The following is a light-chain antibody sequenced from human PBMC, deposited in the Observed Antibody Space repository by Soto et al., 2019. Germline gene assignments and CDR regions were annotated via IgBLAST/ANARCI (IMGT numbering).Light chain of an antibody. V-gene: IGKV1-12*01. CDR2: AAS. CDR3: QQANSFPST. J-gene: IGKJ5*01. Sequence: DIQMTQSPSSVSASVGDRVTITCRASQDISRWLAWYQQKPGKAPKLLIYAASSLQSGVPSRFSGSGSGTDFTLTISILQPEDFATYYCQQANSFPSTFGQGTRLQIK. CDR1: QDISRW.